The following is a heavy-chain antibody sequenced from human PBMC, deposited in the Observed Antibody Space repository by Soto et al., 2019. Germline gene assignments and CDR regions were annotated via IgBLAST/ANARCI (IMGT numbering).Heavy chain of an antibody. J-gene: IGHJ4*02. D-gene: IGHD6-13*01. CDR1: GYTFTSYY. Sequence: ASVKVSCKASGYTFTSYYMHWVRQAPGQGLEWMGIINPSGGSTSYAQKFQGRVTMTRDTSTSTVYMELSSLRSEDTAVYYCARDLRIAAAGTGFDYWGQGTLVTVS. CDR3: ARDLRIAAAGTGFDY. V-gene: IGHV1-46*01. CDR2: INPSGGST.